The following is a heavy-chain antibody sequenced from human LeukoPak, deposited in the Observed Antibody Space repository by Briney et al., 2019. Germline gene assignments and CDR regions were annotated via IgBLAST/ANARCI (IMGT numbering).Heavy chain of an antibody. J-gene: IGHJ4*02. CDR1: GFTFSDYG. Sequence: GGSLRLSCAASGFTFSDYGIHWVRQAPGKGLEWVAVIWYDGSNKYYADSVKGRFTISRDNSKNTVYLQMNSLRAEDTAVYYCARDVNSGYSGYDLRVGYFDYWGQGTLVTVSS. V-gene: IGHV3-33*01. D-gene: IGHD5-12*01. CDR3: ARDVNSGYSGYDLRVGYFDY. CDR2: IWYDGSNK.